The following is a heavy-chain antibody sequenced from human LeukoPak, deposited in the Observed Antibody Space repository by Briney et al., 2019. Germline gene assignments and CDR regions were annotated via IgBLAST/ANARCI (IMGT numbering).Heavy chain of an antibody. V-gene: IGHV3-21*01. J-gene: IGHJ3*02. Sequence: GGSLRLSCAASGFTFSSYSMNWVRQAPGKGLEWVSSISSSSSYIYYADSVKGRFTISRDNAKNSLYLQMNSLRAEDTAVYYCARDVGATGDDAFDIWGQGTMVTVSS. CDR2: ISSSSSYI. D-gene: IGHD1-26*01. CDR1: GFTFSSYS. CDR3: ARDVGATGDDAFDI.